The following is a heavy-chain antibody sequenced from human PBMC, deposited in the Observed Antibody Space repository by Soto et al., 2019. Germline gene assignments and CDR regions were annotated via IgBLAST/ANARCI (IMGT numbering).Heavy chain of an antibody. CDR1: GFTFNMYW. J-gene: IGHJ1*01. Sequence: SLRLSCAASGFTFNMYWMHWVRQAPGKGLEWVAVISYDGSNKYYADSVKGRFTISRDNSKNTLYLQMNSLRAEDTAVYYCAKERPFHYGDYGPLHHWGQGTLVTVSS. V-gene: IGHV3-30*18. CDR2: ISYDGSNK. D-gene: IGHD4-17*01. CDR3: AKERPFHYGDYGPLHH.